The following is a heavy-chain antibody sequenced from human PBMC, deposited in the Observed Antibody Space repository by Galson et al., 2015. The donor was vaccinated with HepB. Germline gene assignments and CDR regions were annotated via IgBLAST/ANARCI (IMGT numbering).Heavy chain of an antibody. CDR1: GFIFSDYY. Sequence: SLRLSCAASGFIFSDYYMSWIRQAPGKGLEWLSYISGGTTYSNYADSVKGRFTISRDNAKNSLYLQINSLRADDTAVDYCARVADSDYGDHTHFDYWGQGSLVTVSS. J-gene: IGHJ4*02. D-gene: IGHD4-17*01. V-gene: IGHV3-11*06. CDR2: ISGGTTYS. CDR3: ARVADSDYGDHTHFDY.